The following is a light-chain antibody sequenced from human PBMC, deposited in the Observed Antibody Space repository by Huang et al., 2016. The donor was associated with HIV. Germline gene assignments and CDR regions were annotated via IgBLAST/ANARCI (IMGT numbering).Light chain of an antibody. Sequence: EIVMTQSPDTLSVSPGERATLSCRASQSVRDKLAWYQQNPGQAPRLLLQATSTRAAGVPARFSGSGSGTEFTLTISSLQSEDCGVYYCQQYESWPPLTFGGGTKVEIK. CDR3: QQYESWPPLT. J-gene: IGKJ4*01. V-gene: IGKV3-15*01. CDR2: ATS. CDR1: QSVRDK.